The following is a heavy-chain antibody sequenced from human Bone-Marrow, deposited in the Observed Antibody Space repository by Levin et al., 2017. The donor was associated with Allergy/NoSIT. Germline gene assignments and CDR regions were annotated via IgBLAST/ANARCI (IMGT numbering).Heavy chain of an antibody. CDR1: GASISSGGYY. J-gene: IGHJ5*02. CDR3: AREVAAAGTLIDL. V-gene: IGHV4-31*03. Sequence: LRLSCTVSGASISSGGYYWSWIRQHPGKGLEWIGYIYYSGIIYYNPSLRPRVTISMDTSKNQFSLKLSSVTAADTGDYYCAREVAAAGTLIDLWGQGTLVAVSS. D-gene: IGHD6-13*01. CDR2: IYYSGII.